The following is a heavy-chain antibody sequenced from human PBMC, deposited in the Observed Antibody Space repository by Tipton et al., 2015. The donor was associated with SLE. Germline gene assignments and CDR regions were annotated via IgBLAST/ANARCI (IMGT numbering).Heavy chain of an antibody. D-gene: IGHD3-3*01. V-gene: IGHV4-39*07. CDR1: GGSISSSSYY. Sequence: TLSLTCTVSGGSISSSSYYWGWIRQPPGKGLEWIGSIYSSGSAYYNPSLSSRITIFLDMSKNQFSLNLRSVTAADTAVYYCAKERPGSGLDPWGQETLVTVSS. CDR2: IYSSGSA. J-gene: IGHJ5*02. CDR3: AKERPGSGLDP.